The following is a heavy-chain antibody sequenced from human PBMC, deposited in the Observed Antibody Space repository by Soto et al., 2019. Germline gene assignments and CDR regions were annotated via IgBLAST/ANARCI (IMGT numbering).Heavy chain of an antibody. CDR2: IDLSESYT. V-gene: IGHV5-10-1*01. CDR1: GYRLTSHW. J-gene: IGHJ6*02. D-gene: IGHD6-6*01. Sequence: GECLKISCKGSGYRLTSHWISWGRPMPVKGLESMGRIDLSESYTNYRPSLQGQVTMSADRAIRPGYLQGRRLKAEDTAVYYCAKDQGAPRSSTRGAYYYYGMDVWGQGTTVTVCS. CDR3: AKDQGAPRSSTRGAYYYYGMDV.